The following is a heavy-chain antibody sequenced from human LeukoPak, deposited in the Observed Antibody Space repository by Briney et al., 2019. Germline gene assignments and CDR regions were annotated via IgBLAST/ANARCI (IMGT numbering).Heavy chain of an antibody. V-gene: IGHV4-61*02. CDR1: GVSISSGSYY. CDR3: ARDPYSSSWYNSGTY. J-gene: IGHJ4*02. D-gene: IGHD6-13*01. CDR2: IYTSGST. Sequence: SETLSLTCTVSGVSISSGSYYWSWIRQPAGKGLEWIGRIYTSGSTNYNPSLKSRVTISVDTSKNQFSLKLSSVTAADTAVYYCARDPYSSSWYNSGTYWGQGTLVTVSS.